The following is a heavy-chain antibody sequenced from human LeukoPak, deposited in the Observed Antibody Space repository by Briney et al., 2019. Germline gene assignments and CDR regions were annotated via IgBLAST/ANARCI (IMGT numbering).Heavy chain of an antibody. Sequence: SETLSLTCTVSGGSISSGGYYWSWIRQHPGKGLEWIGYIYYSGSTYYNPSLKSRVTISVDTSKNQFSLKLSSVTAADTAVYYCARGIVMVVAANNGFDPWGQGTLVTVSS. CDR2: IYYSGST. CDR1: GGSISSGGYY. V-gene: IGHV4-31*03. J-gene: IGHJ5*02. CDR3: ARGIVMVVAANNGFDP. D-gene: IGHD2-15*01.